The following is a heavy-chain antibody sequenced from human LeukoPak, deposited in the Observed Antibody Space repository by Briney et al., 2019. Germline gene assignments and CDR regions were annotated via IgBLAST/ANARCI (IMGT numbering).Heavy chain of an antibody. CDR3: ARRYSGYESLGYYYYMDV. CDR2: ISAYNGNT. Sequence: ASVKVSCKASGYTFTSYGISWVRQAPGQGLEWMGWISAYNGNTNYAQKLQGRVTMTTDTSTSTAYMELSRLRSDDTAVYYCARRYSGYESLGYYYYMDVWGKGTTVTVSS. J-gene: IGHJ6*03. CDR1: GYTFTSYG. D-gene: IGHD5-12*01. V-gene: IGHV1-18*01.